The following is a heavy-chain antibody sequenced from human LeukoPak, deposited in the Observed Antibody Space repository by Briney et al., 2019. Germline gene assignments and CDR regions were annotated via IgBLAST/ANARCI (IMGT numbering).Heavy chain of an antibody. Sequence: WASVKVSCTASGYTFTGYYMHWVRQAPGQGLEWMGIINPSGGSTSYAQKFQGRVTMTRDTSTSTVYMELSSLRSEDTAVYYCARGGVEMATMGYWGQGTLVTVSS. V-gene: IGHV1-46*01. D-gene: IGHD5-24*01. CDR3: ARGGVEMATMGY. CDR1: GYTFTGYY. CDR2: INPSGGST. J-gene: IGHJ4*02.